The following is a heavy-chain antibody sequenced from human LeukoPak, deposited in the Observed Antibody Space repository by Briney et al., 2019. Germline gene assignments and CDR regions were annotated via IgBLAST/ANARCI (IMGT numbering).Heavy chain of an antibody. CDR3: ARDRDSSSSGNWFDP. D-gene: IGHD6-6*01. Sequence: SQTLSLTCTVSGGSISSGDYYWSWIRQPPGKGLEWIGYIYYSGSTYYNPSLKSRVTISVDTSKNQLSLKLSSVTAADTAVYYCARDRDSSSSGNWFDPWGQGTLVTVSS. V-gene: IGHV4-30-4*08. CDR2: IYYSGST. CDR1: GGSISSGDYY. J-gene: IGHJ5*02.